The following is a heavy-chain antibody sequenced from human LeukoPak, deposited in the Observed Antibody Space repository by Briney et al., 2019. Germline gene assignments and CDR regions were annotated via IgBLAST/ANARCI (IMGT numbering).Heavy chain of an antibody. CDR3: ARGGVVVPAAMGSNWFDP. D-gene: IGHD2-2*01. V-gene: IGHV4-34*01. CDR2: INHSGST. J-gene: IGHJ5*02. CDR1: GGSFSGYY. Sequence: PSETLSLTCAVYGGSFSGYYWSWIRQPPGKGLEWIGEINHSGSTNYNPSLKSRVTISVDTSKNQFSLKLSPVTAADTAVYYCARGGVVVPAAMGSNWFDPWGQGTLVTVSS.